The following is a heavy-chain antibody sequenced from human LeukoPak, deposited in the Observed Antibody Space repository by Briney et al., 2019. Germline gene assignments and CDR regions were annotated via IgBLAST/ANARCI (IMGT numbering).Heavy chain of an antibody. V-gene: IGHV4-34*01. CDR1: GGSFSGYY. CDR2: INHSGST. Sequence: PSETLSLTCAVYGGSFSGYYWSWIRQPPGKGLEWIGEINHSGSTNYNPSLKSRVTISVDTSKNQFSLKLSSVTAADTAVYYCARDLYSSSSGGAFDIWGKGTTVTVSS. J-gene: IGHJ6*04. D-gene: IGHD6-6*01. CDR3: ARDLYSSSSGGAFDI.